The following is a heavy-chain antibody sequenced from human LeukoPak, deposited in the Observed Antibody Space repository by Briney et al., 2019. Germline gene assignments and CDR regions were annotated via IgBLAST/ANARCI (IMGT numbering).Heavy chain of an antibody. CDR2: IKQDGSEK. J-gene: IGHJ6*03. CDR1: GFTFSSYW. Sequence: PGGSLRLSCAASGFTFSSYWMSWVRQAPGKGLEWVANIKQDGSEKYYVDSVKGRFTISRDNAKNSLYLQMNSLRAEDTAVDYCARDVPLSFWSGYYPHYYYYMDLWGKGTTVTVSS. V-gene: IGHV3-7*01. D-gene: IGHD3-3*01. CDR3: ARDVPLSFWSGYYPHYYYYMDL.